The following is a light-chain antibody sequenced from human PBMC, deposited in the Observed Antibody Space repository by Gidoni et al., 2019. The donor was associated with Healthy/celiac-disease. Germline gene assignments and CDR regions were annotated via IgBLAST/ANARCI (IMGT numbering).Light chain of an antibody. J-gene: IGKJ1*01. CDR3: QQSYSTPWT. CDR2: AAS. V-gene: IGKV1-39*01. CDR1: QSIRSY. Sequence: DIQLTQSPSSLSASVGARVTIPCRASQSIRSYLNWYQQKPGKAPKRLIYAASSLQSGVPSRFSGSGSGADFTLTISSLQPEDFATDYCQQSYSTPWTFGQGTKVEIK.